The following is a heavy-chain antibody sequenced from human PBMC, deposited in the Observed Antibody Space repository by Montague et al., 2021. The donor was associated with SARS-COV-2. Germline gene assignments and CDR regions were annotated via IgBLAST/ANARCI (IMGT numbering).Heavy chain of an antibody. V-gene: IGHV4-61*02. J-gene: IGHJ6*02. D-gene: IGHD2-21*01. Sequence: TLSLTCTVSGASISSTNYYWSWIRQPAGKGLEWIGRIYSSGVTNYNPSLKSRVSISIDTSKNEFSLNLRSVTAADTAVYYCARDTEVEIRTYSYYKMDVWGLGTTVTVSS. CDR2: IYSSGVT. CDR1: GASISSTNYY. CDR3: ARDTEVEIRTYSYYKMDV.